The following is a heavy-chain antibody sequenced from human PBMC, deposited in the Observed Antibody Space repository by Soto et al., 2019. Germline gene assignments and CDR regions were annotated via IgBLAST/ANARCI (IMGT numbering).Heavy chain of an antibody. CDR1: GFTFISYA. V-gene: IGHV3-64D*06. D-gene: IGHD6-13*01. Sequence: GGSLRLSCSASGFTFISYAMHWVLQAPGKGLEYVSAISSNGGSTYYADSVKGRFTISRDNSKNTLYLQMSSLRAEDTAVYYCVKYLGIAAAGTSDYWGQGTLVTVSS. J-gene: IGHJ4*02. CDR3: VKYLGIAAAGTSDY. CDR2: ISSNGGST.